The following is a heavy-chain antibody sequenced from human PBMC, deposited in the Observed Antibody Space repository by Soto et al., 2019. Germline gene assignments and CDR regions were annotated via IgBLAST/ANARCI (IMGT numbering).Heavy chain of an antibody. J-gene: IGHJ3*02. D-gene: IGHD3-10*02. CDR2: IYYSGST. CDR1: GGCISSYY. CDR3: ASMFGLSAFDI. V-gene: IGHV4-59*01. Sequence: TSEPLSLTCTVSGGCISSYYWSCIRQPPGKGLEWIGYIYYSGSTNYNPSLKSRVTISVDTSKNQFSLKLSSVTAADTAVYYCASMFGLSAFDIWGQGTMVTVSS.